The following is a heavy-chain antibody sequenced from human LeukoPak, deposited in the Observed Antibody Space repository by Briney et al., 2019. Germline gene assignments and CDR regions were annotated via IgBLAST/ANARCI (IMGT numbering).Heavy chain of an antibody. CDR1: GFTVSSNY. Sequence: PGGSPRLSCAASGFTVSSNYMSWVRQAPGKGLEWVSVIYSGGSTYYADSVKGRFTISRDNSKNTLYLQMNSLRAEDTAVYYCARALGYCSGGSCYSGYYFDYWGQGTLVTVSS. V-gene: IGHV3-53*01. J-gene: IGHJ4*02. CDR3: ARALGYCSGGSCYSGYYFDY. CDR2: IYSGGST. D-gene: IGHD2-15*01.